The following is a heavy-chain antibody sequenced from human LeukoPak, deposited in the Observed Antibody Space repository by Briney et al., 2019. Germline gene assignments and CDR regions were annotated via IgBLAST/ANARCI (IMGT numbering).Heavy chain of an antibody. V-gene: IGHV1-69-2*01. J-gene: IGHJ4*02. CDR1: GYTFTDYY. CDR3: ARGGRGYYYDSSGYPRPRGTIDY. D-gene: IGHD3-22*01. CDR2: VDPEDGET. Sequence: ASVKVSCKVSGYTFTDYYMHWVQQAPGKGLEWMGLVDPEDGETIYAEKFQGRVTITADTSTDTAYMELSSLRSEDTAVYYCARGGRGYYYDSSGYPRPRGTIDYWGQGTLVTVSS.